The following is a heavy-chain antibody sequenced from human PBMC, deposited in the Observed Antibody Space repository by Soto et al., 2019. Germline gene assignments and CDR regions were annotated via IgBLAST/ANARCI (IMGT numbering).Heavy chain of an antibody. J-gene: IGHJ4*02. CDR2: LSAYNGNT. CDR3: ARDQIAVDVRLFDY. V-gene: IGHV1-18*01. Sequence: ASVKVSCKASGYTFTSYGISWVRQAPGQGLEWMGWLSAYNGNTNYAQKLQGRVTMTTDTSTSTAYMELRSLRSDDKAVYYCARDQIAVDVRLFDYWGQGKLVTVSS. D-gene: IGHD6-19*01. CDR1: GYTFTSYG.